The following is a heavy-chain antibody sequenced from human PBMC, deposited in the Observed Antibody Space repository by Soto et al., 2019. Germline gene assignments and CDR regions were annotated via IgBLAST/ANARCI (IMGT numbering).Heavy chain of an antibody. CDR3: ARGPNDGGYYDSGGQDAFDI. CDR2: IYSGGST. Sequence: GGSLRLSCAASGFTVSGNYMTWVRQAPGKGLEWVSVIYSGGSTYYADSVKGRFTISRDNSKNTLYLQMNSLRAEDTAVYYCARGPNDGGYYDSGGQDAFDIWGQGTMVTVSS. J-gene: IGHJ3*02. CDR1: GFTVSGNY. V-gene: IGHV3-53*01. D-gene: IGHD3-22*01.